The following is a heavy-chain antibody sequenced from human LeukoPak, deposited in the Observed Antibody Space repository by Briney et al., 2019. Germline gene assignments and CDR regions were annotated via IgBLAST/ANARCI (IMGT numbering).Heavy chain of an antibody. D-gene: IGHD4-17*01. CDR2: IYYSGST. V-gene: IGHV4-31*03. CDR1: GGSISSGGYY. Sequence: PSETLSLTCTVSGGSISSGGYYWSWIRQHPGKGLEWIGYIYYSGSTYYNPSLKSRVTISVDTSKNQFSLKLSSVTAADTAVYYCAVPYGDYAAPDYWGQGTLVTVSS. CDR3: AVPYGDYAAPDY. J-gene: IGHJ4*02.